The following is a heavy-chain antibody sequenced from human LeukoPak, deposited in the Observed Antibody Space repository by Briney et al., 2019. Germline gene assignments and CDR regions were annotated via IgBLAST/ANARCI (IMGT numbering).Heavy chain of an antibody. Sequence: SGGSLRLSCAASGFTFRSYTMNWVRQAPGKGLEWVSCITSSSSSIYYADSVKGRFTISRDDGKNSLYLQMNSLRAEDTAVYYCAKRRYSSGGAGDYWGQGTLVTVSS. V-gene: IGHV3-21*04. CDR2: ITSSSSSI. CDR3: AKRRYSSGGAGDY. D-gene: IGHD6-19*01. CDR1: GFTFRSYT. J-gene: IGHJ4*02.